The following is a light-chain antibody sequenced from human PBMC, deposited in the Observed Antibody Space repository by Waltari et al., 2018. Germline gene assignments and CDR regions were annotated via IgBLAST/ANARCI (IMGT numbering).Light chain of an antibody. Sequence: EIVLTQSPGTLSLSPGETATLSCRASQCVSRALVWYQQTPGQAPRLLIYDASRRAPGIPDRFSGSGSGTDFSLTISRLEPEDFAVYYCQKYERLPATFGQGTKVEIK. V-gene: IGKV3-20*01. J-gene: IGKJ1*01. CDR2: DAS. CDR3: QKYERLPAT. CDR1: QCVSRA.